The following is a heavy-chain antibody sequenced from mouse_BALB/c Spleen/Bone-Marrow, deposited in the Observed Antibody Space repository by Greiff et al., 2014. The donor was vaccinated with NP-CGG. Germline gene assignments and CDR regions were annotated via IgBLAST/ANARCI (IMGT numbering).Heavy chain of an antibody. V-gene: IGHV3-6*02. Sequence: QLVESGPGLVKPSQSLSLTCSVTGYSITSGYYWNWIRQFPGNKLEWLGYISYDGSNYYNPSLTNRVSITRDTSKNQFFLKLNAVTTEDTATYYCASVEVHAMDYWGQGTSVTVS. CDR1: GYSITSGYY. J-gene: IGHJ4*01. D-gene: IGHD2-14*01. CDR3: ASVEVHAMDY. CDR2: ISYDGSN.